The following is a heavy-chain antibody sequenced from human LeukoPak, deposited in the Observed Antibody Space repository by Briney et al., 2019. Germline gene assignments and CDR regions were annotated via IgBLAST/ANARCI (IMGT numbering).Heavy chain of an antibody. Sequence: SVAVSFKSSGGTFSSYAISWVRQAPGQGLEWMGGIIPIFGTANYAQKFQGRVTITTDESTSTAYMELSSLRSEDTAVYYCARASSGYFAFDIWGQGTMVTVSS. CDR3: ARASSGYFAFDI. CDR2: IIPIFGTA. J-gene: IGHJ3*02. D-gene: IGHD3-3*01. V-gene: IGHV1-69*05. CDR1: GGTFSSYA.